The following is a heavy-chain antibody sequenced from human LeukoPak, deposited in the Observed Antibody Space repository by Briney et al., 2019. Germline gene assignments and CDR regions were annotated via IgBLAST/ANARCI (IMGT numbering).Heavy chain of an antibody. J-gene: IGHJ4*02. V-gene: IGHV3-30*18. Sequence: GRSLRLSCEASGFTFSSYGMHWVRQAPGKGLEWVAVISYDGSNKYYADSVKGRFTISRDNSKNTLYLQMNSLRAEDTAVYYCAKDIGRGWYLLYFDYWGQGTLVTVSS. CDR3: AKDIGRGWYLLYFDY. D-gene: IGHD6-19*01. CDR2: ISYDGSNK. CDR1: GFTFSSYG.